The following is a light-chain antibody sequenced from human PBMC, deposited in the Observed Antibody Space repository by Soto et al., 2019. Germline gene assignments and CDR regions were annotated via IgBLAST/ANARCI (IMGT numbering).Light chain of an antibody. J-gene: IGKJ1*01. CDR2: GAS. V-gene: IGKV3-15*01. CDR1: QSVSSN. CDR3: QQYSNWPRT. Sequence: EIVMTQSPGTLSVSPGERATLSCRASQSVSSNLAWYQQQHGQAPSLLIYGASTRATGIPARFSGSGSGTEFALTISSLQSEDFAVYYCQQYSNWPRTFGQGTKVEIK.